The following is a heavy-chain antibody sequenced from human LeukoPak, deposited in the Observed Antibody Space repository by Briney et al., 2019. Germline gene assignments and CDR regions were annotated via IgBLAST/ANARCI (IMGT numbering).Heavy chain of an antibody. CDR2: IKQAGSEK. J-gene: IGHJ1*01. V-gene: IGHV3-7*01. Sequence: PGGSLRLSCAASGFTFSSYWMGWGRQGPGEGLERVADIKQAGSEKSYVDPVKGRFTISSANAKNSLYLQQNRLRADDTAVYYRARAPPGYRSRWPLQHWAQGPLLPVSS. D-gene: IGHD6-13*01. CDR1: GFTFSSYW. CDR3: ARAPPGYRSRWPLQH.